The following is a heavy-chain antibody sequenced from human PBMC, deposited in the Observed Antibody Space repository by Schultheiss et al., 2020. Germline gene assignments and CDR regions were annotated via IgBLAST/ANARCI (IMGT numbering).Heavy chain of an antibody. Sequence: GDSLKISCAASGFTFSSYSMNWVRQAPGKGLEWVSVMYRGGSTYYADSVKGRFSISRDNSKNTVYLQMTSLRGEDTATYYCARDRRYGEQAFDLWGRGTLV. CDR3: ARDRRYGEQAFDL. J-gene: IGHJ3*01. V-gene: IGHV3-53*01. D-gene: IGHD4/OR15-4a*01. CDR2: MYRGGST. CDR1: GFTFSSYS.